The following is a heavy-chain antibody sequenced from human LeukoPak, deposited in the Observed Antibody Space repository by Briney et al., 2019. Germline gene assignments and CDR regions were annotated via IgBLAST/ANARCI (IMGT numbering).Heavy chain of an antibody. D-gene: IGHD6-13*01. CDR3: ATDLGSSRPNF. V-gene: IGHV3-7*01. CDR2: IKQDGSEN. J-gene: IGHJ4*02. CDR1: GFSFSTYW. Sequence: GGSLRLSCAASGFSFSTYWMTWVRQPPGKGLEWVANIKQDGSENYYVDSARGRFTISRDNAKNSLYLQMNSLSAEDTAVYYCATDLGSSRPNFWGQGILVTVSS.